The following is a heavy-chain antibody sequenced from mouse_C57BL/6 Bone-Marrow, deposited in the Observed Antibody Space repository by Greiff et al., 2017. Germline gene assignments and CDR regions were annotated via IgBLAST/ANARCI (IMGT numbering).Heavy chain of an antibody. CDR3: ARRNRGYYFDY. J-gene: IGHJ2*01. Sequence: EVKVVESGGDLVKPGGSLKLSCAASGFTFSNYGMSWVRQTPDKRLEWVATISSGGSYPYSPASVKGRFTISRDNAKNTLYLQMSSLKSEDTAMYYCARRNRGYYFDYGGQGTTLTVSS. V-gene: IGHV5-6*02. CDR1: GFTFSNYG. CDR2: ISSGGSYP.